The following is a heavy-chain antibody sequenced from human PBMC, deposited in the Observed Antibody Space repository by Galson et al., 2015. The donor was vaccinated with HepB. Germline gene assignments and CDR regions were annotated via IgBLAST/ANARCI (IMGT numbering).Heavy chain of an antibody. CDR3: TTSELRYFDWFAY. J-gene: IGHJ5*01. CDR2: IKSKIDGATT. Sequence: SLRLSCAASGFTFSNAWMSWVRQVPGKGLEWVGRIKSKIDGATTDYAVPVKGKSTISRDDSKNTLYLHMNSLKTEDTAVYYCTTSELRYFDWFAYWGQGTLVTVSS. V-gene: IGHV3-15*01. CDR1: GFTFSNAW. D-gene: IGHD3-9*01.